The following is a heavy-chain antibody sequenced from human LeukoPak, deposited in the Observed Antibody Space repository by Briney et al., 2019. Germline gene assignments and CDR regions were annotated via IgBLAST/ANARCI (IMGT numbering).Heavy chain of an antibody. Sequence: PSETLSLTCTVSGGSISSSSYYWGWIRQPPGKGLEWIGSIYYSGSTYYNPSHKSRVTISVDTSKNQFSLKLSSVTAADTAVYYCARLVRGVIIVGYFDYWGQGTLVTVSS. CDR2: IYYSGST. D-gene: IGHD3-10*02. CDR1: GGSISSSSYY. J-gene: IGHJ4*02. V-gene: IGHV4-39*01. CDR3: ARLVRGVIIVGYFDY.